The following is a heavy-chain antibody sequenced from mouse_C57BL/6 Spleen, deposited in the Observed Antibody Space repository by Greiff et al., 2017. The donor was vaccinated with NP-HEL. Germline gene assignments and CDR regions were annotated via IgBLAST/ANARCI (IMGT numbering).Heavy chain of an antibody. CDR1: GFTFSSYA. V-gene: IGHV5-4*03. CDR3: ARGGKRRNYFDY. Sequence: EVMLVESGGGLVKPGGSLKLSCAASGFTFSSYAMSWVRQTPEKRLEWVATISDGGSYTYYPDNVKGRFTISRDNAKNNLYLQMSHLKSEDTAMYYCARGGKRRNYFDYWGQGTTLTVSS. J-gene: IGHJ2*01. CDR2: ISDGGSYT.